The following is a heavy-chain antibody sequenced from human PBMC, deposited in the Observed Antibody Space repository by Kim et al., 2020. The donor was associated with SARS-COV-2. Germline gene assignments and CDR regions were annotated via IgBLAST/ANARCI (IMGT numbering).Heavy chain of an antibody. CDR3: ATGYSSSWYWFDP. Sequence: SETLSLTRTVSGGSISSSSYYWGWIRQPPGKGLEWIGSIYDSGSTYYNPSLKSRVTISVDTSKNQFSLKLSSVTAADTAVYYCATGYSSSWYWFDPWGQGTLVTVSS. CDR1: GGSISSSSYY. D-gene: IGHD6-13*01. V-gene: IGHV4-39*01. CDR2: IYDSGST. J-gene: IGHJ5*02.